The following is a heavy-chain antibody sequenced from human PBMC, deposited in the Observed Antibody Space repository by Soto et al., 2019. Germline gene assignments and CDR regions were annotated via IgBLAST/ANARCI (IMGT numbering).Heavy chain of an antibody. CDR1: GFTVSSNY. CDR2: IYSGGST. Sequence: GGSLRLSCAASGFTVSSNYMSWVRQARGKGLEWVSVIYSGGSTYYADSVKGRFTISRDNSKNTLYLQMNSLRAEDTAVYYCARALDICSSTSCHPYYYYYYGMDVWGQGTTVTVSS. D-gene: IGHD2-2*01. V-gene: IGHV3-53*01. CDR3: ARALDICSSTSCHPYYYYYYGMDV. J-gene: IGHJ6*02.